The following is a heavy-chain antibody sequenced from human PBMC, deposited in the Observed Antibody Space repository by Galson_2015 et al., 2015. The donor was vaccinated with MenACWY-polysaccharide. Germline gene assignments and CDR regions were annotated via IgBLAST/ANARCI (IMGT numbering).Heavy chain of an antibody. CDR3: ARVGCRGGHCYVAS. CDR2: IIPFATME. D-gene: IGHD2-15*01. Sequence: SVKVSCKASGGSLSSSSIGWVRQAPGQGLEWMGRIIPFATMENYAQKFQGRVTISADTSINTVYMQLTSLTSDDTAVYFCARVGCRGGHCYVASRGQGTLVPVSP. CDR1: GGSLSSSS. V-gene: IGHV1-69*02. J-gene: IGHJ5*01.